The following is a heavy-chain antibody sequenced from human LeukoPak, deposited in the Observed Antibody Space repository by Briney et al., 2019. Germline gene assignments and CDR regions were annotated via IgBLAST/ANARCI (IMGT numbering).Heavy chain of an antibody. V-gene: IGHV1-2*02. CDR3: ARDPPRYYYDSSVPP. J-gene: IGHJ3*01. Sequence: GASVKVSCKASGYTFTGYYMHWVRQAPGQGLEWMGWINPNSGGTNYAQKFQGRVAMTRDTSISTAYMELSRLRSDDTAVYYCARDPPRYYYDSSVPPWGQGTMVTVSS. CDR2: INPNSGGT. D-gene: IGHD3-22*01. CDR1: GYTFTGYY.